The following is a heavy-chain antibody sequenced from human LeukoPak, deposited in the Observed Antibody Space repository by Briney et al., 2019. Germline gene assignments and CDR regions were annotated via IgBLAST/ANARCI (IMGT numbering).Heavy chain of an antibody. Sequence: ASVRVSCKASGYTFTGYHMHWVRQAPGQGLEWMGWISAYNGNTNYAQKLQGRVTMTTDTSTSTAYMELRSLRSDDTAVYYCARDGETMVRGVASYMDVWGKGTTVTISS. CDR3: ARDGETMVRGVASYMDV. CDR1: GYTFTGYH. J-gene: IGHJ6*03. CDR2: ISAYNGNT. V-gene: IGHV1-18*04. D-gene: IGHD3-10*01.